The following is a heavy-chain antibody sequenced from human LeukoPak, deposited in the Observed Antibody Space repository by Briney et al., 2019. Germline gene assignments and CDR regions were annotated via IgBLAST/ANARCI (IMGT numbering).Heavy chain of an antibody. CDR3: AKETVAEY. D-gene: IGHD4-11*01. Sequence: GGSLRLSCAASGFTFSNYYMSWVRQAPGKGLMWVSRVNYEGTGTTYAESVKGRFTISRDNSKNTLYLQMNSLRAEDTAVYYCAKETVAEYWGQGTLVTVSS. CDR2: VNYEGTGT. J-gene: IGHJ4*02. V-gene: IGHV3-74*01. CDR1: GFTFSNYY.